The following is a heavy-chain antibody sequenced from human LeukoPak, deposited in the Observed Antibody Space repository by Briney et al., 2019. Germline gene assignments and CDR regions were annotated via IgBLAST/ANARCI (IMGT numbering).Heavy chain of an antibody. CDR3: ARPIAAAGNWFDP. CDR1: GGSISSGGYY. V-gene: IGHV4-61*08. J-gene: IGHJ5*02. Sequence: PSETLSLTCTVSGGSISSGGYYWSWIRQHPGKGLEWIGYIYTSGSTNYNPSLKSRVTISVDTSKNQFSLKLSSVTAADTAVYYCARPIAAAGNWFDPWGQGTLVTVSS. D-gene: IGHD6-13*01. CDR2: IYTSGST.